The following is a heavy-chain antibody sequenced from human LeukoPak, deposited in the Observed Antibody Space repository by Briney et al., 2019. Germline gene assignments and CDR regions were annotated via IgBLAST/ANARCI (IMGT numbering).Heavy chain of an antibody. CDR3: ARVSAGRYFDY. D-gene: IGHD2-15*01. CDR2: IYHSGST. J-gene: IGHJ4*02. CDR1: GGSISSSSYY. V-gene: IGHV4-39*07. Sequence: PSETLSLTCTVSGGSISSSSYYWGWIRQPPGKGLEWIGEIYHSGSTNYNPSLKSRVTISVDKSKNQFSLKLSSVTAADTAVYYCARVSAGRYFDYWGQGTLVTVSS.